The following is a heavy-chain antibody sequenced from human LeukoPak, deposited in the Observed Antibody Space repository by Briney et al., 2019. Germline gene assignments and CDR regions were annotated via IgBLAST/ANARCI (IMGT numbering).Heavy chain of an antibody. CDR2: ISYDGSNK. CDR3: ARDGRGFDY. CDR1: GLTFSSYA. V-gene: IGHV3-30*04. J-gene: IGHJ4*02. Sequence: GGSLRLSCAASGLTFSSYAMHWVRQAPGKGLEWVAVISYDGSNKYYADSVKGRFTISRDNSKNTLYLQMNSLRAEDTAVYYCARDGRGFDYWGQGTLVTVSS. D-gene: IGHD3-10*01.